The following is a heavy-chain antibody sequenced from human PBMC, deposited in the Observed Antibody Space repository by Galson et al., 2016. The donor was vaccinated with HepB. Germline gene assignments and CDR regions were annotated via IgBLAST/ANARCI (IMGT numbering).Heavy chain of an antibody. Sequence: SLRLSCAASGLTFSNYAVNWVRQIPGKGLEWVAGISGSGDSTYHGDSVKGRFTISRDNSKNTVYLQMNSLRAEDTAFYYCAKDRIRAVAGTCDHWGQGTMVTVSS. J-gene: IGHJ4*02. CDR3: AKDRIRAVAGTCDH. V-gene: IGHV3-23*01. D-gene: IGHD6-19*01. CDR1: GLTFSNYA. CDR2: ISGSGDST.